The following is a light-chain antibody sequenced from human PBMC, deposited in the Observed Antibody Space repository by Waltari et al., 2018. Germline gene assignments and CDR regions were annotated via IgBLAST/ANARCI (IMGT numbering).Light chain of an antibody. CDR1: SSDVGGYTS. CDR3: GSYAKNFTLV. Sequence: QSALTQPASVSGSPGQSITISCTGTSSDVGGYTSVSWYQQHPGKAPRLIIYDVSNRPSGLSNRFSGSKSGNTASLTISGLQAEDEADYYCGSYAKNFTLVFGGGTKMTVL. V-gene: IGLV2-14*03. J-gene: IGLJ2*01. CDR2: DVS.